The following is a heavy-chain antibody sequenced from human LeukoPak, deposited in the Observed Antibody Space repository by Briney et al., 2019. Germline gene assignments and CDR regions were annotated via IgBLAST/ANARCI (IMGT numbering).Heavy chain of an antibody. CDR2: ISGSGVNT. D-gene: IGHD3-3*01. Sequence: PGGSLRLSCAASEFTASDNYMSWVRQAPGKGLEWVSAISGSGVNTYYADSVKGRFTVSRDKSKGTVFLQMNSLRAEDTAVYFCAKDALHYDFWSGYYDYWGQGALVTVSS. J-gene: IGHJ4*02. V-gene: IGHV3-23*01. CDR1: EFTASDNY. CDR3: AKDALHYDFWSGYYDY.